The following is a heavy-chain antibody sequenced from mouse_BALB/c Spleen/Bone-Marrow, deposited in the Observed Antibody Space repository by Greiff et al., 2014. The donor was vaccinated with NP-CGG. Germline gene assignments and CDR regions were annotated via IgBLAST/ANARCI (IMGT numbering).Heavy chain of an antibody. CDR3: AREVDGWYYFDY. J-gene: IGHJ2*01. V-gene: IGHV5-6-5*01. CDR2: ISSGGST. D-gene: IGHD2-3*01. CDR1: GFTFSSYA. Sequence: EVMLVESGGGLVKPGGSLKLSCAASGFTFSSYAMSWVRQTPEKGLEWVASISSGGSTYYPDSVKGRFTISRDNARNILYLQMSSLRSEDTAMYYCAREVDGWYYFDYWGQGTTLTVSP.